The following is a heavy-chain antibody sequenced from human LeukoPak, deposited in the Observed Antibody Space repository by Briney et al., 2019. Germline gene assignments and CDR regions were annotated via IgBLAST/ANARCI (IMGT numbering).Heavy chain of an antibody. CDR1: GFTFSSYG. CDR3: AKDAIAVAAYYYMDV. V-gene: IGHV3-30*02. J-gene: IGHJ6*03. Sequence: GGSLRLSCAASGFTFSSYGMHWVRQAPGKGLEWVAFIRYDGSNKYYADSVKGRFTISRDNSKNTLYLRMNSLRAEDTAVHYCAKDAIAVAAYYYMDVWGKGTTVTVSS. D-gene: IGHD6-19*01. CDR2: IRYDGSNK.